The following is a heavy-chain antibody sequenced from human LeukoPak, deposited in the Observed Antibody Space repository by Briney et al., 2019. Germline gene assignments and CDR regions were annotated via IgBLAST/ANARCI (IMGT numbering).Heavy chain of an antibody. D-gene: IGHD3-22*01. J-gene: IGHJ4*02. V-gene: IGHV1-69*13. Sequence: SVKVSCKASGGTFSSYAIRWVRQAPGQGLEWMGGIIPIFGTANYAQKFQGRVTITADESTSTAYMELSSLRSEDTAVYYCARAWYYDSSGSLDYFDYWGQGTLVTVSS. CDR3: ARAWYYDSSGSLDYFDY. CDR2: IIPIFGTA. CDR1: GGTFSSYA.